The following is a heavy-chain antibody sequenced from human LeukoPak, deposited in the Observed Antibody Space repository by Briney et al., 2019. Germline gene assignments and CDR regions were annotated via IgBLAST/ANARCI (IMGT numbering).Heavy chain of an antibody. Sequence: SETLSLTCTVSGGSISSSSYYWGWIRQPPGKGLEWIGSIYYSGSTYYNPSLKSRVTISVDTSKNQFSLKLSSVTAADMAVYYCARRWNYYFDYWGQGTLVTVSS. D-gene: IGHD1-7*01. CDR2: IYYSGST. CDR3: ARRWNYYFDY. V-gene: IGHV4-39*07. CDR1: GGSISSSSYY. J-gene: IGHJ4*02.